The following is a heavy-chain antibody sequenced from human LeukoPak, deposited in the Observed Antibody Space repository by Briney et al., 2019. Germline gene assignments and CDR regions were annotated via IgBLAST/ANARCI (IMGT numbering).Heavy chain of an antibody. CDR2: IYYSGST. CDR3: ARDRLDLPGFDP. J-gene: IGHJ5*02. V-gene: IGHV4-61*08. CDR1: GGSFSSSDYY. Sequence: PSETLSLTCTVSGGSFSSSDYYWGWIRQPPGKGLEWIGYIYYSGSTNYNPSLKSRVTISVDTSKNQLSLKLSSVTAADTAVYYCARDRLDLPGFDPWGQGTLVTVSS. D-gene: IGHD1-1*01.